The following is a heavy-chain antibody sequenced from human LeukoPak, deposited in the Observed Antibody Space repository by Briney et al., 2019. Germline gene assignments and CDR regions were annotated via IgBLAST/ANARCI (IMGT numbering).Heavy chain of an antibody. V-gene: IGHV4-59*01. J-gene: IGHJ6*02. CDR3: ARVLYYYGSGSYPDDYYYGMDV. CDR1: GGSISSYY. Sequence: SETLSLTCTVSGGSISSYYWSWIRQPPGKGLEWIGYIYYSGSTNYNPSLKSRVTISVDTSKNQFSLKLNSVTAADTAVYYCARVLYYYGSGSYPDDYYYGMDVWGQGTTVTVSS. D-gene: IGHD3-10*01. CDR2: IYYSGST.